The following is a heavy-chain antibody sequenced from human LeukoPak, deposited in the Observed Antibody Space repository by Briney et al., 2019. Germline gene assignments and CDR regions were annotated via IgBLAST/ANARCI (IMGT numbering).Heavy chain of an antibody. CDR2: IYYSGST. V-gene: IGHV4-59*08. J-gene: IGHJ6*03. CDR3: ARHLPLDCSSTSCYYMDV. CDR1: GGPISSYY. Sequence: SETLSLTCTVSGGPISSYYWSWIRQPPGKGLEWIGYIYYSGSTNYNPSLKSRVTISVDTSKNQFSLKLSSVTAADTAVYYCARHLPLDCSSTSCYYMDVWGKGTTVTVSS. D-gene: IGHD2-2*01.